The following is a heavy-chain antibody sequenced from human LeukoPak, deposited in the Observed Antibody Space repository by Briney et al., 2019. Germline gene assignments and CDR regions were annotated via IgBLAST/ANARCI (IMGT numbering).Heavy chain of an antibody. V-gene: IGHV3-74*01. CDR2: INSDGSST. J-gene: IGHJ1*01. Sequence: HPGGSLRLSCAASGFTFSSYWMHWVRQAPGKGVVWVSRINSDGSSTNYADSVKGRFTISRDNAKNTLYLQMNSLRAEDTAVYYCARVAPEDRRPITEYFQHWGQGTLVTVSS. D-gene: IGHD1-14*01. CDR1: GFTFSSYW. CDR3: ARVAPEDRRPITEYFQH.